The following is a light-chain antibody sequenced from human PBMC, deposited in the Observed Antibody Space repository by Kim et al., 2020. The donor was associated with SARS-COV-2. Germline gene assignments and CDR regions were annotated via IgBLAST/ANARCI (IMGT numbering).Light chain of an antibody. V-gene: IGKV1-5*03. CDR2: KAS. CDR1: QGISSW. CDR3: QQYNSYPWT. Sequence: DIQMTQSPSTVSASVGDRVTITCRASQGISSWLAWYQQKPGKTPNLLIYKASSLETRVPSRFSGSGSGTEFTLTISSLQPDDFATYYCQQYNSYPWTFGQGTKVDIK. J-gene: IGKJ1*01.